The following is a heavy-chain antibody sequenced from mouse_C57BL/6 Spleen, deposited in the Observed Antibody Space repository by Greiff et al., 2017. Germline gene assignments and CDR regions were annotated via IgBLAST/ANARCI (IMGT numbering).Heavy chain of an antibody. CDR1: GYSITSDY. CDR3: ASSGSNYEGVYFDY. V-gene: IGHV3-8*01. D-gene: IGHD2-5*01. J-gene: IGHJ2*01. Sequence: DVQLQESGPGLAKPSQTLSLTCSVSGYSITSDYWNWIRKFPGHNLEYIGYISYTGSTYYETSVKNRISIKRDATKNQYYLHLNSVTTKDTATYSWASSGSNYEGVYFDYWGQGTTLTVSS. CDR2: ISYTGST.